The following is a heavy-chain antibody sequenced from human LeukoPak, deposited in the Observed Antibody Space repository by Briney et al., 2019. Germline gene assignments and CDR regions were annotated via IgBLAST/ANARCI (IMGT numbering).Heavy chain of an antibody. V-gene: IGHV3-23*01. Sequence: PGGSLRLSCAASGFTFSSYAMSWVRQAPGKGLEWVSAISGSGGSTYYADSVKGRFTISRDNSKNTLYLQMSSLRAEDRAVYYCAKDPSPREYYFDSWGQGTLVTVSS. D-gene: IGHD3-10*01. CDR1: GFTFSSYA. CDR3: AKDPSPREYYFDS. CDR2: ISGSGGST. J-gene: IGHJ4*02.